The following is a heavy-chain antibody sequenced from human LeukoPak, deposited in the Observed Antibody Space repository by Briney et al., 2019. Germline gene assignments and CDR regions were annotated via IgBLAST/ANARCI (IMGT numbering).Heavy chain of an antibody. V-gene: IGHV3-23*01. CDR1: GFNFIDYS. D-gene: IGHD3-10*01. J-gene: IGHJ4*02. Sequence: GGSLRLSCAASGFNFIDYSMNWVRQAPGRGLEWVSYISERGGSTTYADSVKGRFTISRDTSLNALYLQMNNLRGEDTAVYFCAKRGVVIRGILVIGYHQEAYHYDFWGQGILVTVSS. CDR3: AKRGVVIRGILVIGYHQEAYHYDF. CDR2: ISERGGST.